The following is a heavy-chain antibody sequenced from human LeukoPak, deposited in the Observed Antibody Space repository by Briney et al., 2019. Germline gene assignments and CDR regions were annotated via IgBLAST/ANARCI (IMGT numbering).Heavy chain of an antibody. CDR1: GFTFSSYA. V-gene: IGHV3-23*01. J-gene: IGHJ5*02. D-gene: IGHD6-19*01. CDR3: AKDQYSSGCSWFDP. CDR2: ISGSGGST. Sequence: GGSLRLSCAASGFTFSSYAMSWVRQAPGKVLEWVSAISGSGGSTYYADSVKGRFTISRDNSKNTLYLQMNSLRAEDTAVYYCAKDQYSSGCSWFDPWGQGTLVTVSS.